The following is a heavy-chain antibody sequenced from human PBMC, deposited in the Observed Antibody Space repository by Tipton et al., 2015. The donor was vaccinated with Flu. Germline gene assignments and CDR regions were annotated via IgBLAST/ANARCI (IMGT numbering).Heavy chain of an antibody. D-gene: IGHD2-2*01. Sequence: TLSLTCAVSGDPIRSSDYYWAWIRQPPGKGLEWIGNIFRTGSTYRNSSLKSRATISIDTSKNQFSLKVFSVTAADTAVYYCARDPSLGMPDYFDYWGQGTLVTASS. V-gene: IGHV4-38-2*02. CDR2: IFRTGST. J-gene: IGHJ4*02. CDR3: ARDPSLGMPDYFDY. CDR1: GDPIRSSDYY.